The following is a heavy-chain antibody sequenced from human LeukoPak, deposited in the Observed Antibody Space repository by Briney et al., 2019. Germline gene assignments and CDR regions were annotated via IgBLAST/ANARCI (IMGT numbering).Heavy chain of an antibody. CDR2: ISYDGSNK. D-gene: IGHD3-22*01. Sequence: GGSLRLSCAASGFTFSSYAMHWVRQAPGKGLEWVAVISYDGSNKYYADSVKGRFTISRDNSKNTLYLQMNSLRAVDTAFYYCARVPGYDSSGYFDYWGQGTLVTVSS. J-gene: IGHJ4*02. V-gene: IGHV3-30*04. CDR3: ARVPGYDSSGYFDY. CDR1: GFTFSSYA.